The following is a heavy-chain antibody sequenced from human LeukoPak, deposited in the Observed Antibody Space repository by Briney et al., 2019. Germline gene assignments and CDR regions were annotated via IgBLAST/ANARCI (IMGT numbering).Heavy chain of an antibody. Sequence: GASVKVSCKASGYTFTTYATHWVRQAPGQRLEWMGWINAGNGYTKSSQRFQGRVTFTRDTSASTAYMELSSLRSEDTAVYYCARGPGITGTAPGLDVWGQGTTVTVSS. J-gene: IGHJ6*02. V-gene: IGHV1-3*01. CDR3: ARGPGITGTAPGLDV. CDR2: INAGNGYT. D-gene: IGHD1-7*01. CDR1: GYTFTTYA.